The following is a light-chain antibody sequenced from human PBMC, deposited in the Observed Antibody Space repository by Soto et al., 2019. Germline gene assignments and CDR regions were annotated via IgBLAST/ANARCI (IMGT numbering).Light chain of an antibody. J-gene: IGKJ5*01. V-gene: IGKV3-20*01. CDR2: GAS. CDR3: QQYTGPPTT. CDR1: QSVSNNY. Sequence: VLTQSPGTLSLSPGERATLSCRASQSVSNNYLAWYQQKPGQAPRLLIYGASNRATGIPDRFSGSGSGTDFTLTISRLEPEDFAVYYCQQYTGPPTTFGQGTRLEIK.